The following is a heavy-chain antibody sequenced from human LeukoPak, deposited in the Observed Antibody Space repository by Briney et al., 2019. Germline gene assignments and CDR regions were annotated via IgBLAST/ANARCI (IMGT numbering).Heavy chain of an antibody. CDR1: GGPISSSNW. V-gene: IGHV4-4*02. D-gene: IGHD6-13*01. Sequence: PSGTLSLTCAVSGGPISSSNWWSWVRQPPGKGLEWIGEIYHSGSTNYNPSLKSRVTISVDKSKNQFSLKLSSVTAADTAVYYCARDVEAAGTNYFDYWGQGTLVTVSS. J-gene: IGHJ4*02. CDR3: ARDVEAAGTNYFDY. CDR2: IYHSGST.